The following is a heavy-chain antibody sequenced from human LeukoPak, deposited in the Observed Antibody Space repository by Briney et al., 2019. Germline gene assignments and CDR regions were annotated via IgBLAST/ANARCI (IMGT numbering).Heavy chain of an antibody. V-gene: IGHV4-34*01. CDR1: GGSFSGYY. D-gene: IGHD3-10*01. CDR2: INHSGST. Sequence: SETLSLTCAVYGGSFSGYYWSWIRQPPGKGMEWIGEINHSGSTNYNPSLKSRVTISVDTSKNQFSLKLSSVTAADTAVYYCARRRGVAYFDYWGQGTLVTVSS. J-gene: IGHJ4*02. CDR3: ARRRGVAYFDY.